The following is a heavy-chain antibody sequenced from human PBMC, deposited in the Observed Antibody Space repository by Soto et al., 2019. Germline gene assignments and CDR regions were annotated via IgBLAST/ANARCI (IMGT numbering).Heavy chain of an antibody. D-gene: IGHD3-16*02. V-gene: IGHV3-23*01. CDR1: GFTFSSYA. J-gene: IGHJ4*02. CDR3: AKDLHDYVWGSYRPHGSDY. CDR2: ISGSGGST. Sequence: EVQLLESGGGLVQPGGSLRLSCAASGFTFSSYAMGWVRQAPGKGLEGVSAISGSGGSTYYADSVKGRFTISRDNSKNTMNLQMNSLRAEDTAVYYCAKDLHDYVWGSYRPHGSDYWGQGTLVTVSS.